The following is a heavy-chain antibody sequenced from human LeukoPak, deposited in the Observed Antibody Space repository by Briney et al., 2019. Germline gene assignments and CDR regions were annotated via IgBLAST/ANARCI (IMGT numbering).Heavy chain of an antibody. J-gene: IGHJ6*02. V-gene: IGHV3-7*05. CDR2: IKPDGSAT. CDR3: VRGGSMDV. CDR1: GFTFSSYG. Sequence: PGGSLRLSCAASGFTFSSYGMSWVRQAPGEGLEWVAIIKPDGSATSYVDSAKGRFTISRDNAKNSLSLQMHSLKVDDTGVYYCVRGGSMDVWGQGTAVTVSS.